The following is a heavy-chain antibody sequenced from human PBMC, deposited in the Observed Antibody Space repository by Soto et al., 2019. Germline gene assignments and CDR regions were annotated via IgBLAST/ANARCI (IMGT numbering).Heavy chain of an antibody. J-gene: IGHJ1*01. V-gene: IGHV4-30-2*01. CDR3: ARHEGSRLFFHH. D-gene: IGHD6-13*01. CDR2: IYHSGST. CDR1: GGSICSGGYS. Sequence: TSETLSLTCAVSGGSICSGGYSWSWIRQPPGKGLEWIGYIYHSGSTYYNPSLKSRVTISVDTSKNQLSLKLRSVTAADTAIYYCARHEGSRLFFHHWSQGTLVTVSS.